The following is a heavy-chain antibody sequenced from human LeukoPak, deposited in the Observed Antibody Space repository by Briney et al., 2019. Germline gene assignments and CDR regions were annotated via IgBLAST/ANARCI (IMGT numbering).Heavy chain of an antibody. CDR2: ISSSSSYI. D-gene: IGHD3-10*01. CDR1: GFTFSSYS. Sequence: PGGSLRLSCAASGFTFSSYSMNWVRQAPGKGLEWVSSISSSSSYIYYADSVKGRFTISRDNAKNSLYLQMNSLRAEDTAVYYCAYYGSGSYYNYFDYWGQGTLVTVSS. V-gene: IGHV3-21*01. J-gene: IGHJ4*02. CDR3: AYYGSGSYYNYFDY.